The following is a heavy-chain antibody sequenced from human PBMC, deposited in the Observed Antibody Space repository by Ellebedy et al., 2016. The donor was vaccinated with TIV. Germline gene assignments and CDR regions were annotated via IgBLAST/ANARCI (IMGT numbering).Heavy chain of an antibody. J-gene: IGHJ4*02. V-gene: IGHV3-7*01. CDR1: GLTFSSYT. CDR3: ATSRARVY. CDR2: INQDGSEK. Sequence: GESLKISCAASGLTFSSYTMSWVRQAPGKGLEWVANINQDGSEKNYVDSVKGRFTISRDNAKNSLYLQMNSLRVDDTAVYYCATSRARVYWGQGTLVTVSS.